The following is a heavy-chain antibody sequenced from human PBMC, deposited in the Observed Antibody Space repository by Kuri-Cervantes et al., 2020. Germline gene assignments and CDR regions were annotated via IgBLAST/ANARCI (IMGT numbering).Heavy chain of an antibody. J-gene: IGHJ4*02. D-gene: IGHD6-19*01. CDR1: GGSISSSSYY. CDR3: ARDSGWYGVSFDY. Sequence: SETLSLTCTVSGGSISSSSYYWGWIRQPAGKGLEWIGRIYTSGSTNYNPSLKSRVTISVDTSKNQFSLKLSSVTAADTAVYYCARDSGWYGVSFDYWGQGTLVTCYS. V-gene: IGHV4-61*02. CDR2: IYTSGST.